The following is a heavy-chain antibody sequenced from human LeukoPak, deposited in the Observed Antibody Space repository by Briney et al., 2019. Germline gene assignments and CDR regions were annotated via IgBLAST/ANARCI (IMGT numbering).Heavy chain of an antibody. V-gene: IGHV3-21*01. J-gene: IGHJ3*02. Sequence: GGSLRLSCGASGFAFSSYRMNWVRQAPGKGLEWFSSISSSSSYIYYADSVKGRFTISRDNAENSLYLQMNSLRDEDTAVYYCAREENYYDSSGYYLPDAFDIWGQGTMVTVSS. D-gene: IGHD3-22*01. CDR3: AREENYYDSSGYYLPDAFDI. CDR2: ISSSSSYI. CDR1: GFAFSSYR.